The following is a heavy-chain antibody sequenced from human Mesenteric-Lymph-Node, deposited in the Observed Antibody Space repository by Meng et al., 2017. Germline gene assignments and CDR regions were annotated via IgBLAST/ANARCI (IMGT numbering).Heavy chain of an antibody. V-gene: IGHV1-8*03. J-gene: IGHJ3*02. Sequence: ASVKVSCKASGYTFTGYYMHWVRQAPGQGLEWMGWMNPNSGNTGYAQKFQGRVTITRNTSISTAYMELSSLRSEDTAVYYCARGGTYSPDAFDIWGQGTMVTVSS. CDR2: MNPNSGNT. CDR3: ARGGTYSPDAFDI. CDR1: GYTFTGYY. D-gene: IGHD1-14*01.